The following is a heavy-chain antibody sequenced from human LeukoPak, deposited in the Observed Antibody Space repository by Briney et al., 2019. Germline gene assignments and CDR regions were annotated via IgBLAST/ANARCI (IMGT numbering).Heavy chain of an antibody. Sequence: PGGSLRLSCVASGFTFSNHAMTWVRQAPGKGREWVSAISADAVDTFYAPSVKGRFTISRDNSKNTLYLQINSLRAEDTAIYYCAKDVWWSVSWGQGTLVTVSS. V-gene: IGHV3-23*01. D-gene: IGHD2-8*02. CDR2: ISADAVDT. CDR1: GFTFSNHA. CDR3: AKDVWWSVS. J-gene: IGHJ5*02.